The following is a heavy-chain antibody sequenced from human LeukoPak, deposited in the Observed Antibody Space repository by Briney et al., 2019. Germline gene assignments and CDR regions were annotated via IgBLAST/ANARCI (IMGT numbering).Heavy chain of an antibody. Sequence: PGGSLRLSCAASGFTFSSYSMNWVRQAPGKGLEWVSSISSSSSYIYYADSVKGRFTISRDNAKNSLYLQMNSLRAEDTAVYYCARVQGCSSTSCPVDYWGQGTLVTVSS. CDR2: ISSSSSYI. CDR1: GFTFSSYS. J-gene: IGHJ4*02. CDR3: ARVQGCSSTSCPVDY. D-gene: IGHD2-2*01. V-gene: IGHV3-21*01.